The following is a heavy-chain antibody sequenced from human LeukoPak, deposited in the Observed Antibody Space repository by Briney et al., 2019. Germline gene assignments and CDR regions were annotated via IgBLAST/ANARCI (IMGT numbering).Heavy chain of an antibody. CDR2: FHSGGST. Sequence: GGSLTLSCAASGFTVSSNYMNWVRQAAGRGLEWVSVFHSGGSTYYADSVKGRFTITRDNSKNTLYLQMNSLRADDSAVYYCASRAAAGTGDFWGQGTLVTVSS. CDR1: GFTVSSNY. J-gene: IGHJ4*02. D-gene: IGHD6-13*01. V-gene: IGHV3-53*01. CDR3: ASRAAAGTGDF.